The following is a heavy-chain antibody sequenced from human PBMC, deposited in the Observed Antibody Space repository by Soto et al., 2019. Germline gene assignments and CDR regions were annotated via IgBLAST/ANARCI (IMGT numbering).Heavy chain of an antibody. V-gene: IGHV1-2*04. D-gene: IGHD4-17*01. CDR1: GYTFTGYY. CDR3: ARSPMTTVGTDAFDI. Sequence: ASVKVSCQASGYTFTGYYMHWVRQAPGQGLEWMGWIYPNSGGTNYAQKFQGWVAMTRDTSISTAYMELSRLRSDDTAVYCCARSPMTTVGTDAFDIWGQGTMVTVSS. J-gene: IGHJ3*02. CDR2: IYPNSGGT.